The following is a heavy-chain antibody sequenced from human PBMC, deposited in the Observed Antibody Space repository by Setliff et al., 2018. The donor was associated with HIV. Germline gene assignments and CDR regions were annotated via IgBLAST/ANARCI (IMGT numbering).Heavy chain of an antibody. CDR2: IGGSGGST. V-gene: IGHV3-23*01. CDR3: AKSASWNLRGWLH. CDR1: GFSFSSYS. Sequence: GGSLRLSCAANGFSFSSYSMSWVRQAPGKGLEWVSGIGGSGGSTYYADSVKGRFTVSRDYSKNTIYLQMSSLRAEDSAVYYCAKSASWNLRGWLHWGQGTRVTVSS. J-gene: IGHJ4*02. D-gene: IGHD6-19*01.